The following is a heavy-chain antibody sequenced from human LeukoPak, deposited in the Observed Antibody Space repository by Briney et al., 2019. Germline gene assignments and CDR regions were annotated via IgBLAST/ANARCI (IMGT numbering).Heavy chain of an antibody. D-gene: IGHD5-24*01. V-gene: IGHV3-23*01. CDR3: ARGRLPQLGGWFDP. CDR2: TVGGGRPNT. J-gene: IGHJ5*02. Sequence: GGSLRLSCAASGFTFSNYAMTWVRQAPGKGLEWVAATVGGGRPNTYYADSVKGRFTISRDNSKNTLYLQMNSLRAEDTAVYYCARGRLPQLGGWFDPWGQGTLVTVSS. CDR1: GFTFSNYA.